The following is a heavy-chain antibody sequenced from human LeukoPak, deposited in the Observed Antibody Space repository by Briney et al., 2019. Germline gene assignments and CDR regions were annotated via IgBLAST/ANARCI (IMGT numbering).Heavy chain of an antibody. J-gene: IGHJ6*03. CDR3: ARDLSTSVAGPKGDYYYYMDV. CDR2: INPSGGST. CDR1: GYTFTSYY. D-gene: IGHD6-19*01. Sequence: GASVKVSCKASGYTFTSYYMHWVRQAPGQGLEWMGIINPSGGSTSYAQKFQGRVTMTRDMSTSTVYMELSSLRSEDTAVYYCARDLSTSVAGPKGDYYYYMDVWGKGTTVTVSS. V-gene: IGHV1-46*01.